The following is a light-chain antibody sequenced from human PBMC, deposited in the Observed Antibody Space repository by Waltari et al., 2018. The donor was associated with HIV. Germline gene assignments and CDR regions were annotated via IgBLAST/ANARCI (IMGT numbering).Light chain of an antibody. J-gene: IGLJ2*01. CDR2: GFT. Sequence: QSALTQPAAVSGSPGQSITFSCTGTGSDVGAYNLVSWYQQHPDKAPKLVMYGFTQRPSGVSDRFSGSRAGNTAYLTISGLQADDEADYFCSSFATTATPVLFGGGTKLTVL. CDR1: GSDVGAYNL. V-gene: IGLV2-23*02. CDR3: SSFATTATPVL.